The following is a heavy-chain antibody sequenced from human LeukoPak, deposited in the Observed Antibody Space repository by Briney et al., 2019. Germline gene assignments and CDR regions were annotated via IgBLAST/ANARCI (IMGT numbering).Heavy chain of an antibody. CDR1: GYTFTSYD. J-gene: IGHJ4*02. V-gene: IGHV1-8*01. CDR3: ARFDAKYYYDSSGYDY. D-gene: IGHD3-22*01. Sequence: ASVKVSCKASGYTFTSYDINWVRQATGQGLEWMGWMNPNSGNTGYAQKFQGRVTMTRNTSISTAYMELGSLRSEDTVVYYCARFDAKYYYDSSGYDYWGQGTLVTVSS. CDR2: MNPNSGNT.